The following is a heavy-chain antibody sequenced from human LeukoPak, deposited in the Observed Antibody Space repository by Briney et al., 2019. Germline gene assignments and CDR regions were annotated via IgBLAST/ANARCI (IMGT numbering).Heavy chain of an antibody. CDR2: IWYDGSNK. Sequence: GGSLRLSCAASGFTFSSYGMHWVRQAPGKGLEWVAVIWYDGSNKYYADSVKGRFIIYRDNSKNTLYLQMNSLRAEDTAVYYCARDLIAGSGYYSYFDYWGQGTLVTVSS. CDR3: ARDLIAGSGYYSYFDY. CDR1: GFTFSSYG. D-gene: IGHD3-10*01. V-gene: IGHV3-33*01. J-gene: IGHJ4*02.